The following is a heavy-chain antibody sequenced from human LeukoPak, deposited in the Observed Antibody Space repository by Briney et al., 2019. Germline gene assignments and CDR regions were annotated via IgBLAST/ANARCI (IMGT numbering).Heavy chain of an antibody. CDR1: GFTFSSYA. V-gene: IGHV3-30*04. J-gene: IGHJ6*03. CDR3: ARDQDYDFGPLYMDV. Sequence: GGSLRLSRAASGFTFSSYAMHWVRQAPGKGLEWVAIISYDGNNKYYADSVKGRFTISRDNAKNSLYLQMNSLRAEDTAVYYCARDQDYDFGPLYMDVWGKGATVTVSS. CDR2: ISYDGNNK. D-gene: IGHD3-3*01.